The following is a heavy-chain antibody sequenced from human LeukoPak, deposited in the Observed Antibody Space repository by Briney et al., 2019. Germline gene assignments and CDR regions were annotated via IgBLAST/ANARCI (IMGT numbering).Heavy chain of an antibody. CDR3: ARRIAVAGSPVYYFDY. CDR1: AYSLIGYY. V-gene: IGHV1-2*02. D-gene: IGHD6-19*01. J-gene: IGHJ4*02. Sequence: RASVKVSCKASAYSLIGYYIHWVRQAPGQGLEWMGWINPKSGVTNYAQKFQGRVTMTWDTSINTTFMELSRLRSDDTAVYYCARRIAVAGSPVYYFDYWGQGTLVTVSS. CDR2: INPKSGVT.